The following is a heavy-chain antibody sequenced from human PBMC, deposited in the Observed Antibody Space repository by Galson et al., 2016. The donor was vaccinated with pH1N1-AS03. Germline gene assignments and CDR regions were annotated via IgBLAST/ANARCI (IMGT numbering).Heavy chain of an antibody. J-gene: IGHJ6*02. CDR1: GFSLTTDKMY. D-gene: IGHD2-21*02. V-gene: IGHV2-70*11. CDR3: ARSLGDDFYSLSMDV. CDR2: IDWDDDE. Sequence: PALVKPTQTLTLPCTFSGFSLTTDKMYVTWIRQPPGKALEWLARIDWDDDEYYSRSLRTRLTISKDTSKNQVVLTMTNMDPADTRTSFCARSLGDDFYSLSMDVWGQGTTVTVS.